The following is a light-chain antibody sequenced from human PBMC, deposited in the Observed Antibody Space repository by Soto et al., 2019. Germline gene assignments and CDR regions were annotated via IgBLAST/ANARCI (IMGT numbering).Light chain of an antibody. CDR3: CSYAGSYFV. CDR2: GVT. V-gene: IGLV2-8*01. CDR1: GSDIGAYNF. Sequence: QSALAQPPSASGSPGQSVTISCTGSGSDIGAYNFVSWYQQHPGKAPKLMIFGVTERPSGVPDRFSGSKSGNTASLTVSGLQADDEAVYYCCSYAGSYFVFGTGTKVTVL. J-gene: IGLJ1*01.